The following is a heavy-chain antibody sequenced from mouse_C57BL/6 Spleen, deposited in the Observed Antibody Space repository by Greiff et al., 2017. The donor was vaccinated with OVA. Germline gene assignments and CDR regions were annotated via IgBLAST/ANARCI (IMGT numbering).Heavy chain of an antibody. V-gene: IGHV6-6*01. CDR3: TRRNLLLRYYAMDY. CDR2: IRNKANNHAT. Sequence: DVKLVESGGGLVQPGGSMKLSCAASGFTFSDAWMDWVRQSPEKGLEWVAEIRNKANNHATYYAESVKGRFTISRDDSKSSVYLQMNSLRAEDTGIYYCTRRNLLLRYYAMDYWGQGTSVTVSS. D-gene: IGHD1-1*01. J-gene: IGHJ4*01. CDR1: GFTFSDAW.